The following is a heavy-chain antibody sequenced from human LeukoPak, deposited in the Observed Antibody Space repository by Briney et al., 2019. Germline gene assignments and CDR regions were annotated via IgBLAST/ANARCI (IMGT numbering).Heavy chain of an antibody. CDR3: ARSRDILRYKYAMDV. J-gene: IGHJ6*02. D-gene: IGHD3-9*01. CDR2: ISGSSGDT. CDR1: GFTFSDYY. Sequence: GGSLRLSCAASGFTFSDYYMSWIRQAPGKGLEWVSHISGSSGDTKYADSVKGRFTISRDKSKNTLYLKMNSLRAEDTAVYHCARSRDILRYKYAMDVWGQGTTVTVSS. V-gene: IGHV3-11*03.